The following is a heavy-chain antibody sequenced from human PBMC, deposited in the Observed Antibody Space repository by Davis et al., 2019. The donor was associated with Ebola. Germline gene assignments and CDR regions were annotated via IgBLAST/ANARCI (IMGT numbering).Heavy chain of an antibody. Sequence: ASVKVSCKASGYTFTSSFLHWVRQAPGQGLEWMGVINPSAGYPNYAQKFQGRVTITRDTSTSTVYMEVTRLRSDDTAVYYCARDGPEYYGLDVWGQGTAVTVSS. CDR1: GYTFTSSF. V-gene: IGHV1-46*01. CDR3: ARDGPEYYGLDV. J-gene: IGHJ6*02. D-gene: IGHD6-6*01. CDR2: INPSAGYP.